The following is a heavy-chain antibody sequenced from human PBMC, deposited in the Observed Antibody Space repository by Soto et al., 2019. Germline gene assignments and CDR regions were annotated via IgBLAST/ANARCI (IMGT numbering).Heavy chain of an antibody. CDR3: ARAEQDNFYYGMDV. CDR2: IRSTSTNI. CDR1: GFTFSSYA. D-gene: IGHD3-10*01. V-gene: IGHV3-21*01. J-gene: IGHJ6*02. Sequence: PGGSLRLSCAASGFTFSSYAMSWVRQAPGKGLEWVSSIRSTSTNIFYADSVKGRFTISRDNTQNSLFLQMNSLRAEDTAVYYCARAEQDNFYYGMDVWGLGTTVTVSS.